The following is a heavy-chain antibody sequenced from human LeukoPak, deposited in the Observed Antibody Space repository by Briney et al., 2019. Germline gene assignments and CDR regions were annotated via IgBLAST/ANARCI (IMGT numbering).Heavy chain of an antibody. V-gene: IGHV4-59*12. CDR3: ARYKQWLPDY. D-gene: IGHD6-19*01. Sequence: SETLSLTCSVSGGSISSSAWTWIRQSPGKGLEWIGSIYYSGSTYYNPSLKSRVTISVDTSKNQFSLKLSSVTAADTAVYYCARYKQWLPDYWGQGTLVTVSS. J-gene: IGHJ4*02. CDR1: GGSISSSA. CDR2: IYYSGST.